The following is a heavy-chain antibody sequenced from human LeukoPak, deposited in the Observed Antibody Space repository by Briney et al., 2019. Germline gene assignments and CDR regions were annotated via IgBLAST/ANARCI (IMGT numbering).Heavy chain of an antibody. V-gene: IGHV4-59*08. J-gene: IGHJ5*02. CDR3: ARHPYSSGWYNWFDP. CDR1: GGSISSYY. CDR2: IYYSGST. Sequence: PSETLSLTCTVSGGSISSYYWSWIRQPPGKGLEWIGYIYYSGSTNYNPSLKSRVTISVDTSKNQFSLKLSSVTAADTAVYYCARHPYSSGWYNWFDPWGQGTLVTVSS. D-gene: IGHD6-19*01.